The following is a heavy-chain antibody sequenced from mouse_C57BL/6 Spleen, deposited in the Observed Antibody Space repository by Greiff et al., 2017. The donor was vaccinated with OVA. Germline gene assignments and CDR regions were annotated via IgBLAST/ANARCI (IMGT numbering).Heavy chain of an antibody. CDR3: ARGGVTTVVARYFDV. Sequence: VHVKQSGPELVKPGASVKISCKASGYSFTDYNMNWVKQSNGKSLEWIGVINPNYGTTSYNQKFKGKATLTVDQSSSTAYMQLNSLTSEDSAVYYCARGGVTTVVARYFDVWGTGTTVTVSS. CDR1: GYSFTDYN. CDR2: INPNYGTT. J-gene: IGHJ1*03. D-gene: IGHD1-1*01. V-gene: IGHV1-39*01.